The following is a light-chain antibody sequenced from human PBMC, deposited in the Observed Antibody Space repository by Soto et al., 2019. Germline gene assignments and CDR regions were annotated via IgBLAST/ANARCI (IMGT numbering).Light chain of an antibody. Sequence: EVVLTQSPGTLSLSPGERATLSCRASQIVTINSLAWYHQKPGQPPRLLIYAASTRASAIPDRFSGSGSGTDFTLTISRLQPEDFALYYCQQYGDSPFTFGPGTRVDVK. CDR3: QQYGDSPFT. V-gene: IGKV3-20*01. CDR2: AAS. CDR1: QIVTINS. J-gene: IGKJ3*01.